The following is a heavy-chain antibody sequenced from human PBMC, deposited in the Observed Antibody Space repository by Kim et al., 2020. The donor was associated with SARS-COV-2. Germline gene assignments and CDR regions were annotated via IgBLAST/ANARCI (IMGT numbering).Heavy chain of an antibody. V-gene: IGHV1-58*01. Sequence: SVKVFCKASGFTFTSSAVQWVRQARGQRLEWIGWIVVGSGNTNYAQKFQERVTITRDMSTSTAYMELSSLRSEDTAVYYCAAADYDILTGYTYYYGMDVWGQGTTFTVSS. CDR1: GFTFTSSA. CDR2: IVVGSGNT. J-gene: IGHJ6*02. CDR3: AAADYDILTGYTYYYGMDV. D-gene: IGHD3-9*01.